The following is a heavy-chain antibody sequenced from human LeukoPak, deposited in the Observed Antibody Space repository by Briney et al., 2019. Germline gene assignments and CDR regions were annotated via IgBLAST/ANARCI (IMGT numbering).Heavy chain of an antibody. V-gene: IGHV3-30*18. CDR1: GFTFSSYG. D-gene: IGHD2-15*01. CDR3: AKENCSGGSCYSYLSFFDY. CDR2: ISYDGSNK. Sequence: GGSLRLSCAASGFTFSSYGMHWVRQAPGKGLEWVAVISYDGSNKYYADSVKGRFTISRDNSKNTLYLQMNSLRAEDTAVYYCAKENCSGGSCYSYLSFFDYWGQGTLVTVSS. J-gene: IGHJ4*02.